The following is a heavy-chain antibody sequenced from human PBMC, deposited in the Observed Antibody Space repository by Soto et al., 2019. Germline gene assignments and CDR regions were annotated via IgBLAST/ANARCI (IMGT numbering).Heavy chain of an antibody. CDR1: GFTFSSYG. D-gene: IGHD1-26*01. V-gene: IGHV3-30*18. CDR2: ISYDGSKK. Sequence: QVQLVESGGGVVQPGRSLRLSCAASGFTFSSYGMHWVRQAPGKGLEWVAVISYDGSKKYYADSVKGRFTISRDNSKNTLYLQMNSLRAEDTAVYYCAKKVGDTSVDYWGKGTLVTVAS. CDR3: AKKVGDTSVDY. J-gene: IGHJ4*02.